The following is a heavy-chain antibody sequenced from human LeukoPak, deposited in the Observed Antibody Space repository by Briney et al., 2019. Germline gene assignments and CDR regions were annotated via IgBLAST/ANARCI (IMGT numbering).Heavy chain of an antibody. D-gene: IGHD3-22*01. V-gene: IGHV4-39*01. J-gene: IGHJ4*02. CDR2: ICYSGST. CDR3: ATLRSITVIVVVSPGLFDY. Sequence: SETLSLTCTVSGGSISSSSYYWGWIRQPPGKGLEWVGSICYSGSTYYNPSLKGRVAISVDTSKNQFSLKLSSVTAADTAVYYCATLRSITVIVVVSPGLFDYWGQGTLVTVSS. CDR1: GGSISSSSYY.